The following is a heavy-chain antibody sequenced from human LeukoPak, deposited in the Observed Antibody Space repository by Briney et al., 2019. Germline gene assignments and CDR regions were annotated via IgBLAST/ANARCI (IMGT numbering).Heavy chain of an antibody. Sequence: NPSETLSLNCTVSGGSISSSRYYWGWIRQPPGKGLEWIGSIYYSETTYYNPSLKSRVTISVDTSKNQFSLRLSSVTAADTAVYYCARQRYYGSGSYSLNWFDPWGQGTLVTVSS. D-gene: IGHD3-10*01. CDR3: ARQRYYGSGSYSLNWFDP. J-gene: IGHJ5*02. CDR2: IYYSETT. CDR1: GGSISSSRYY. V-gene: IGHV4-39*01.